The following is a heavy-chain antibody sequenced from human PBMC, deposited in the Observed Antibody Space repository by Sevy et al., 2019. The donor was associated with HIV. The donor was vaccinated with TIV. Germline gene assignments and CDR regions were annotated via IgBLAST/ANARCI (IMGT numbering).Heavy chain of an antibody. D-gene: IGHD6-19*01. V-gene: IGHV3-23*01. CDR3: ATSPGGIAVAQIDY. J-gene: IGHJ4*02. CDR2: ISGSGGST. Sequence: GGSLRLSCAASGFTFSSYAMSWVRQAPGKGLEWVSAISGSGGSTYYAHSVKGRFTISRDNSKNTLSLQMNSLRADDTAVYYCATSPGGIAVAQIDYWGQGTLVTVSS. CDR1: GFTFSSYA.